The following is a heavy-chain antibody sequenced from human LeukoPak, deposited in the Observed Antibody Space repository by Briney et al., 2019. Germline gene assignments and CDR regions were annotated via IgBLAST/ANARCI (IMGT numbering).Heavy chain of an antibody. Sequence: GGSLRLSCAASGFTFSSYEMHCVRQAAGKGLEWISYISSTGSTIYYADSVKGRFTISRDNANSSLDLQMSNLRAEDTAIYYCVRGLSISGYRLFQEWGQGTLVIVSS. CDR2: ISSTGSTI. D-gene: IGHD3-22*01. CDR3: VRGLSISGYRLFQE. V-gene: IGHV3-48*03. J-gene: IGHJ1*01. CDR1: GFTFSSYE.